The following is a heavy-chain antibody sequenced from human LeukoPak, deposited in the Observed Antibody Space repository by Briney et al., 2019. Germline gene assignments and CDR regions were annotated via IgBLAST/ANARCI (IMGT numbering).Heavy chain of an antibody. Sequence: PGGSLRLSCAASGFTFSSYSMNWVRQAPGKGLEWVSSISSTSSYIYYADSVKGRFTVSRDNAKNSLYLQMNSLRAEDTAVYYCARDLRGSNGDYWGQGTLVTVSS. CDR1: GFTFSSYS. D-gene: IGHD3-16*01. V-gene: IGHV3-21*01. J-gene: IGHJ4*02. CDR2: ISSTSSYI. CDR3: ARDLRGSNGDY.